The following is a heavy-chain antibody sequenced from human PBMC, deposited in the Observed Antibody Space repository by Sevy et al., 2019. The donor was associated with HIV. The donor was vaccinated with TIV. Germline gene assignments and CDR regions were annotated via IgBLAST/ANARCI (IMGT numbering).Heavy chain of an antibody. CDR1: GGSVTSDSYY. D-gene: IGHD1-26*01. CDR3: ARMGGLTDYGMDV. V-gene: IGHV4-61*01. Sequence: SETLSLTCTVSGGSVTSDSYYWTWIRQPPGKGLECLGYMFYTGSTNYNPSLMSRVTISVDTSKNQFSLKLSSVTAADTAVYYCARMGGLTDYGMDVWGQRTTVTASS. CDR2: MFYTGST. J-gene: IGHJ6*02.